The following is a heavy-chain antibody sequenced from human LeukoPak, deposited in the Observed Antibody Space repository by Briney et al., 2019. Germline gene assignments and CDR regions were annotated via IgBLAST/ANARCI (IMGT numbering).Heavy chain of an antibody. CDR3: ARRDTSGWYGAFDI. J-gene: IGHJ3*02. D-gene: IGHD6-19*01. CDR1: GGSISSSSYY. Sequence: SETLSLTCTVSGGSISSSSYYWGWIRQPPGRGLEWIGSIYYSGSTYYNPSLKSRVTISVDTSKNQFSLKLSSVTAADTAVYYCARRDTSGWYGAFDIWSQGTMVTVSS. CDR2: IYYSGST. V-gene: IGHV4-39*07.